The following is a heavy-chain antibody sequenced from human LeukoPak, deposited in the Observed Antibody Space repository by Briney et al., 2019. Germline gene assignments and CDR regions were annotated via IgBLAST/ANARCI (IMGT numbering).Heavy chain of an antibody. J-gene: IGHJ6*02. CDR1: GGFISSYY. D-gene: IGHD6-19*01. V-gene: IGHV4-59*12. Sequence: SETLSLTCTVSGGFISSYYWSWIRQPPGKGLEWIGYIYYSGSTNYNPSLKSRVTISVDTSKNQFSLKLSSVTAADTAVYYCARGLEQWLGIYYYYGMDVWGQGTTVTVSS. CDR3: ARGLEQWLGIYYYYGMDV. CDR2: IYYSGST.